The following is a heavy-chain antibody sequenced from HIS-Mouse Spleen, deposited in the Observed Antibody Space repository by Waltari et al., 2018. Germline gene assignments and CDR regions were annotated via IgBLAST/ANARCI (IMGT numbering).Heavy chain of an antibody. CDR1: GGSLSSSSYY. D-gene: IGHD4-17*01. CDR2: IYYSGST. CDR3: ARVPGDYSGAFDI. V-gene: IGHV4-39*07. J-gene: IGHJ3*02. Sequence: QLQLQESGPGLVKPSETLSLTCTVSGGSLSSSSYYWGWFRQPPGKGLEWIGSIYYSGSTYYNPSLKSRVTISVDTSKNQFSLKLSSVTAADTAVYYCARVPGDYSGAFDIWGQGTMVTVSS.